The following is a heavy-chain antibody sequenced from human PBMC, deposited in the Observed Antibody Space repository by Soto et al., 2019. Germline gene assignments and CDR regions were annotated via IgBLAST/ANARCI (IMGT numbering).Heavy chain of an antibody. Sequence: HPGGSLRLSCAASGFTFSSYSMNWVRQAPGKGLEWVSYISSSSSTIYYADSVKGRFTISRDNAKNSLYLQMNSLRAEDTAVYYCARDVYDFWSGSDYWGQGTLVTVSS. CDR2: ISSSSSTI. CDR3: ARDVYDFWSGSDY. CDR1: GFTFSSYS. V-gene: IGHV3-48*01. J-gene: IGHJ4*02. D-gene: IGHD3-3*01.